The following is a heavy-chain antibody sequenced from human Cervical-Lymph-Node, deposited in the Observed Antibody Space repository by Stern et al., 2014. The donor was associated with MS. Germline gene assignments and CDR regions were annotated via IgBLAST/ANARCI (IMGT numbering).Heavy chain of an antibody. CDR2: ISSRSSYI. J-gene: IGHJ3*02. CDR3: ARDLGYCSGGSCYSDAFDI. Sequence: EVQLEESGGGLVKPGGSLRLSCAASGFTFSSYSMNWVRQAPGKGLEWVSSISSRSSYIYYADSVKGRFTISRDNAKNSLYLQMNSLRAEDTAVYYCARDLGYCSGGSCYSDAFDIWGQGTMVTVSS. CDR1: GFTFSSYS. V-gene: IGHV3-21*01. D-gene: IGHD2-15*01.